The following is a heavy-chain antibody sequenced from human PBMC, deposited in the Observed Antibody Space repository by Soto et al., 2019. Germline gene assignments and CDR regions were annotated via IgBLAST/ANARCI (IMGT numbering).Heavy chain of an antibody. CDR3: ARYSSDWFQTEGMDV. J-gene: IGHJ6*02. CDR1: GGSTSTYY. Sequence: PSETLSLTCTVSGGSTSTYYWSWIRQPAGKGLEWIGRIDTSGNTNYNPSLKSRVTMSVDTSKKQFSLKLTSVTAADTAVYYCARYSSDWFQTEGMDVWGLGTTVTVS. CDR2: IDTSGNT. D-gene: IGHD6-13*01. V-gene: IGHV4-4*07.